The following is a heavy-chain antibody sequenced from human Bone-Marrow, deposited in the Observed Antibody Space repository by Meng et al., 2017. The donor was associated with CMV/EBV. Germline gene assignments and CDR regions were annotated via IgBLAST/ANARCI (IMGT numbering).Heavy chain of an antibody. V-gene: IGHV4-4*02. CDR3: ARREIVVVPAAIVIGAFDI. Sequence: SETLSLTCAVSGGSISSSNWWSWVSQPPGKGLEWIGEIYHSGSTNYNPSLKSRVTISVDKSKNQFSLKLSSVTAADTAVYYCARREIVVVPAAIVIGAFDIWGQGTMVTVSS. J-gene: IGHJ3*02. D-gene: IGHD2-2*02. CDR2: IYHSGST. CDR1: GGSISSSNW.